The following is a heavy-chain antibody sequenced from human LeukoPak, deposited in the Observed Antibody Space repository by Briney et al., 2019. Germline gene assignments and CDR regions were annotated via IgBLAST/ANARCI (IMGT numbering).Heavy chain of an antibody. CDR2: IYHSGST. D-gene: IGHD5-12*01. V-gene: IGHV4-59*01. CDR1: GGSISTYY. CDR3: ARGGGYASPIGY. J-gene: IGHJ4*02. Sequence: ESSETLSLTCTLSGGSISTYYWSWIRQPPGKGLEWIGYIYHSGSTNYNPSLKSRVTISVDISKNQFSLKLSSVTAADTAVYYCARGGGYASPIGYWGQGALVTVSS.